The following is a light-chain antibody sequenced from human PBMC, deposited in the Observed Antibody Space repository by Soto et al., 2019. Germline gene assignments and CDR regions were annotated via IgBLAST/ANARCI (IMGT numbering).Light chain of an antibody. CDR2: DAS. V-gene: IGKV1-5*01. Sequence: DIQMTQSPSTLSASVGDRVTITCRASQTISSWLAWYQQKPGKAHNLLIYDASTLERGVQSRFSGTGSGTEFTLTIDRLQPDDFATYYCKQYHTSSITFGQGTRLEIK. CDR3: KQYHTSSIT. J-gene: IGKJ5*01. CDR1: QTISSW.